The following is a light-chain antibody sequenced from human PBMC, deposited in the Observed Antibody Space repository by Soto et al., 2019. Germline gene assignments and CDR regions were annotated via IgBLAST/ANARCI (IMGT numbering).Light chain of an antibody. Sequence: QCVLTQPSSWSVSPGQSITISCTGTSSDVGGYNYVSWYQQHPGKAPKLMIYEVSNRPSGVSDRFSGSKSGNTASLTISGLQAEDEADYYCGSYTSSRIYVFGAGTKVTVL. CDR3: GSYTSSRIYV. V-gene: IGLV2-14*01. CDR1: SSDVGGYNY. CDR2: EVS. J-gene: IGLJ1*01.